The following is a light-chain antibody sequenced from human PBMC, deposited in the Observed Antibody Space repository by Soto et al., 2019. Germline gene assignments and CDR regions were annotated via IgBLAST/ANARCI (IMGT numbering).Light chain of an antibody. CDR3: QQYNNSPQA. J-gene: IGKJ2*01. V-gene: IGKV3-15*01. Sequence: EIVMTQSPGTLSVSPGVRATLSCRSSQSVSSNLAWYQQKPGQAPRLLIYGASTRATGIPARFSGGGSGTEFTLTISSPQSEDSAVYYCQQYNNSPQAFGEGTKLEIK. CDR2: GAS. CDR1: QSVSSN.